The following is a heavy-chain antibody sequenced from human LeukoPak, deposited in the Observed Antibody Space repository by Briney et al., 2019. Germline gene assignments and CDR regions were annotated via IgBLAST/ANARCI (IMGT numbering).Heavy chain of an antibody. CDR1: GFTFSSYW. CDR3: AKRGVVIRVILVGFYKEAYYFDS. J-gene: IGHJ4*02. D-gene: IGHD3-22*01. Sequence: PGGSLRLSCAASGFTFSSYWMSWVRKAPGKGLEWVAGMSGSGGGTNYADSVKGRFTVSRDNSKNTLYLQMKSLRAEDTAVYFCAKRGVVIRVILVGFYKEAYYFDSWGQGALVTVSS. CDR2: MSGSGGGT. V-gene: IGHV3-23*01.